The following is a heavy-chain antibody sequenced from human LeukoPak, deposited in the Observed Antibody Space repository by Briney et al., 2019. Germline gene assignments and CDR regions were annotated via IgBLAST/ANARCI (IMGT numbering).Heavy chain of an antibody. CDR3: ARDRGNYYDSSGYFDY. CDR1: GGSISSYY. V-gene: IGHV4-59*01. Sequence: SETLSLTCTVSGGSISSYYWSWIRQPPGKGLEWIGYIYYSGSTNYNPSLKSRVTISVDTSKNQFSLKLSSVTAADTAVYYCARDRGNYYDSSGYFDYWGQGTLVTVSS. D-gene: IGHD3-22*01. CDR2: IYYSGST. J-gene: IGHJ4*02.